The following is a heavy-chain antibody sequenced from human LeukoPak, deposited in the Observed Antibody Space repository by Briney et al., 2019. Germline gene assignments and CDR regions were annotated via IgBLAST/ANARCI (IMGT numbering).Heavy chain of an antibody. V-gene: IGHV4-34*01. CDR1: GGSFSGYY. J-gene: IGHJ6*03. CDR2: INHSGST. D-gene: IGHD3-22*01. Sequence: SETLSLTCAVYGGSFSGYYWSWIRQPPGKGLEWIGEINHSGSTNYNPSLKSRVTMSVDTSTNQFSLKLSSVTAADTAVYYCARDITTTTYYYDSSGSSTPYYYYYMDVWGKGTTVTISS. CDR3: ARDITTTTYYYDSSGSSTPYYYYYMDV.